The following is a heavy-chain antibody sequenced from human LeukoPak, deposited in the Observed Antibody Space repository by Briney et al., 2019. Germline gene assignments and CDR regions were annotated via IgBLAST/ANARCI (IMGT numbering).Heavy chain of an antibody. Sequence: GGSLRLSCAASGFTFSSYEMNWVRQAPGKGLEWVSYISSSGSAIYYADSVKGRFTISRDNAKNSLYLQMNSLRAEDTAVYYCARGFRSNPHDAFDIWGQGTMVTVSS. D-gene: IGHD1-26*01. CDR3: ARGFRSNPHDAFDI. J-gene: IGHJ3*02. CDR2: ISSSGSAI. V-gene: IGHV3-48*03. CDR1: GFTFSSYE.